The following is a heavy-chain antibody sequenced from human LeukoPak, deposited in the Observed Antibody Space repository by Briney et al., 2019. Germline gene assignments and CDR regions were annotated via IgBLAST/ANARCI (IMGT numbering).Heavy chain of an antibody. CDR1: GGSISSYY. D-gene: IGHD3-9*01. V-gene: IGHV4-59*08. CDR3: ARRYVLRYFDWLFDAFDI. CDR2: IYYSGST. J-gene: IGHJ3*02. Sequence: PSETLSLTCTVSGGSISSYYWSWIRQPPGKGLEWIGYIYYSGSTNYNLSLKSRVTISVDTSKNQFSLKLSSVTAADTAVYYCARRYVLRYFDWLFDAFDIWGQGTMVTVSS.